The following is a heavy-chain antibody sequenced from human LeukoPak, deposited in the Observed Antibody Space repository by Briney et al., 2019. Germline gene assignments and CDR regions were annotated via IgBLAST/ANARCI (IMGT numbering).Heavy chain of an antibody. CDR2: IIPILGIA. V-gene: IGHV1-69*04. D-gene: IGHD5-24*01. CDR1: GGTXSSYA. J-gene: IGHJ4*02. Sequence: SVKVSCKASGGTXSSYAISGVRQAPGQGLEWMGRIIPILGIANYAQKFQGRVTITADKSTSTAYMELSGLRSEDTAVYYCARDYVEMATLKDFPYYFDYWGQGTLVTVSS. CDR3: ARDYVEMATLKDFPYYFDY.